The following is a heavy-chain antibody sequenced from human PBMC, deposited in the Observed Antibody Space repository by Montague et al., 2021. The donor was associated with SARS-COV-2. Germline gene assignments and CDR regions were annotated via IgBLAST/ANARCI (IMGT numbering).Heavy chain of an antibody. J-gene: IGHJ6*02. D-gene: IGHD4-11*01. V-gene: IGHV2-70*01. CDR1: GFSLSTSGMC. Sequence: PALVKPTQTLTLTCTFSGFSLSTSGMCVSWIRQPPGKALEWLALIDWDDDKYYSTSLKTRLTISKDTSKNQVVLTMTNMDPVDTATYYCARVTTVTYPYYYYDGMDVWGQGTTVTVSS. CDR2: IDWDDDK. CDR3: ARVTTVTYPYYYYDGMDV.